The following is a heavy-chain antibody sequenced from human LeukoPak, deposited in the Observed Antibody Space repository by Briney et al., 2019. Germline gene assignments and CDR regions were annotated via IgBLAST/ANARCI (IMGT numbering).Heavy chain of an antibody. CDR1: GFTFSSYS. V-gene: IGHV3-48*04. J-gene: IGHJ4*02. Sequence: GGSLRLSCAASGFTFSSYSMNWVRQGPGKGLEWVSYISSSSSTIYYADSVKGRFTISRDNAKNSLYLQMNSLRAEDTAVYYCARLHYYDSSGYSIFLDYWGQGTLVTVSS. CDR2: ISSSSSTI. D-gene: IGHD3-22*01. CDR3: ARLHYYDSSGYSIFLDY.